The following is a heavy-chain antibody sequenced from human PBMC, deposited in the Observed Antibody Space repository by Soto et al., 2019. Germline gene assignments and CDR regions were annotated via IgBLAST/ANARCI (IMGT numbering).Heavy chain of an antibody. CDR1: GFTFSSYS. V-gene: IGHV3-21*01. CDR3: AREGLPETIHDSSGYSVDAFDI. Sequence: GGSLRLSCAASGFTFSSYSMNWVRQAPGKGLEWVSSISSSSSYIYYADSVKGRFTISRDNAKNSLYLQMNSLRAEDTAVYYCAREGLPETIHDSSGYSVDAFDIWGQGTMVTVSS. CDR2: ISSSSSYI. D-gene: IGHD3-22*01. J-gene: IGHJ3*02.